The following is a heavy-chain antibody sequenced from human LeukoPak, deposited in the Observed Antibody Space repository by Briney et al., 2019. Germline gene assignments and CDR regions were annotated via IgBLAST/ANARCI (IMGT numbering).Heavy chain of an antibody. CDR2: VSHSGTIK. V-gene: IGHV3-11*01. CDR1: GFTMSDHY. Sequence: GGSLRLSCAASGFTMSDHYMTWIRQAPGKGLEWVSYVSHSGTIKYFADSVRGRFTISRDDAKNSLYLQMSSLRAEDTALYHCARGLSYMDVWGKGTTVTVSS. D-gene: IGHD2-21*02. CDR3: ARGLSYMDV. J-gene: IGHJ6*03.